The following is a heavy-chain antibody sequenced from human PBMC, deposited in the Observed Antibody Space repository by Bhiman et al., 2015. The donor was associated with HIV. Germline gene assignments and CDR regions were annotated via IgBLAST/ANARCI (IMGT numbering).Heavy chain of an antibody. J-gene: IGHJ4*02. CDR1: GFTFSSYT. CDR3: AREFTGYSSSNFDY. V-gene: IGHV3-30*04. D-gene: IGHD6-13*01. CDR2: ISYDGSNK. Sequence: QVQLVDSGGGVVQPGRSLRLFCAVSGFTFSSYTMHWVRQAPGKGLEWVAVISYDGSNKYYADSVKGRFTISRDISKSTLYLQMNSLGAEDTAVYYCAREFTGYSSSNFDYWGQGTLVTVSS.